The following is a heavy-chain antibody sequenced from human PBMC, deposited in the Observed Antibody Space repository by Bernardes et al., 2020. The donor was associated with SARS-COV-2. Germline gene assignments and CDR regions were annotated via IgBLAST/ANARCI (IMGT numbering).Heavy chain of an antibody. CDR1: GFTFSNYG. V-gene: IGHV3-33*01. D-gene: IGHD2-15*01. J-gene: IGHJ3*02. Sequence: GGSLRLSCAASGFTFSNYGMHWVRQAPGKGLEWVAVIWYDGTNKYFVDSVKGRFTISRDSSKNTGDLQMNSLRDDDTAVYHCARAPRFCTVGTCYGGFDIWCQGTFFTVSS. CDR2: IWYDGTNK. CDR3: ARAPRFCTVGTCYGGFDI.